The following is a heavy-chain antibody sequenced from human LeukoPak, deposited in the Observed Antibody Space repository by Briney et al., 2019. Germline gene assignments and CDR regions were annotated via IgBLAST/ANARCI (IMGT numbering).Heavy chain of an antibody. CDR3: AKDRSGNYYGTLDC. J-gene: IGHJ4*02. V-gene: IGHV3-23*01. CDR1: GFTFRSYA. D-gene: IGHD1-26*01. Sequence: GGPLRLSCVASGFTFRSYAMSWVRQAPGKGLEWVSAISGSGSSTYYADSVKGRFTISRDNSKNTLYLQMNSLRAEDTALYYCAKDRSGNYYGTLDCWGPGTLVTVSS. CDR2: ISGSGSST.